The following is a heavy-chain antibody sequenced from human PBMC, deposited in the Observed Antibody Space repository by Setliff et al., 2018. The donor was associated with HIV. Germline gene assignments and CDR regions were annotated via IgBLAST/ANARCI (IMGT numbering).Heavy chain of an antibody. J-gene: IGHJ3*01. D-gene: IGHD1-26*01. V-gene: IGHV1-8*02. CDR2: MNPNSGNT. CDR1: GYTFTSYD. Sequence: ASVKVSCKASGYTFTSYDINWVRQATGQGLEWMGWMNPNSGNTGYAQKFQGRITMTRNTSISTAYMELSSLRPEDTAVYYCARGTRVGANDAFDVWGQGTMVTVSS. CDR3: ARGTRVGANDAFDV.